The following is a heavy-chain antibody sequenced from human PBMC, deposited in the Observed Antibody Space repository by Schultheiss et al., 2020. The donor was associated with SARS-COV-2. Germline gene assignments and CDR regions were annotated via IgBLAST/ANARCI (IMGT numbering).Heavy chain of an antibody. CDR1: GFPFSDYY. CDR2: ISGSGSQT. V-gene: IGHV3-11*06. CDR3: ARDPYSSSWTRDDYYYGMDV. J-gene: IGHJ6*02. Sequence: GESLKISCAASGFPFSDYYMSWLRLAPGKGLEWVSYISGSGSQTDYADSVKGRFTIYRDNSKNTLYLQMNSLRAEDTAVYYCARDPYSSSWTRDDYYYGMDVWGQGTTVTVSS. D-gene: IGHD6-13*01.